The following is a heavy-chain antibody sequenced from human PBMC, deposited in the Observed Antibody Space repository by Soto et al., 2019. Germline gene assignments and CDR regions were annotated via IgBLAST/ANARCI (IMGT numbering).Heavy chain of an antibody. CDR3: ARDNYYDSSGHY. Sequence: WGALLVCWVSSLFNFSNYLMSWVRQAPGKGLEWVANIKEDGGEKFYVDSVSGRFTISRDNAKNSVYLQMNSLRAEDTAVYYCARDNYYDSSGHYWGQGTMVTVSS. J-gene: IGHJ4*02. D-gene: IGHD3-22*01. CDR1: LFNFSNYL. CDR2: IKEDGGEK. V-gene: IGHV3-7*01.